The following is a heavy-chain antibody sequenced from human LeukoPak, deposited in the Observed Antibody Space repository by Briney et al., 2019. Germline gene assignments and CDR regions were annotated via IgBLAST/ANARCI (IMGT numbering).Heavy chain of an antibody. CDR3: TREEGDYGDHGWFDP. D-gene: IGHD4-17*01. Sequence: GGSLRLSCTASGFTFGDYAMSWFRQAPGKGLEWVGFIRSKAYGGTTEYAASVKGRFTISRDDFKSIAYLQMNSLKTEDTAVYYCTREEGDYGDHGWFDPWGQGTLVTVSS. J-gene: IGHJ5*02. V-gene: IGHV3-49*03. CDR1: GFTFGDYA. CDR2: IRSKAYGGTT.